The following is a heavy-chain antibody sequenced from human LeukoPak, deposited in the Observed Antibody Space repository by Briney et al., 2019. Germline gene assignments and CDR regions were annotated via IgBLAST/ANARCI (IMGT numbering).Heavy chain of an antibody. CDR3: ASALGAVYYYYGMDV. D-gene: IGHD3-16*02. J-gene: IGHJ6*02. V-gene: IGHV3-7*01. Sequence: PRGSLRLSCVHPGFSSIDYLPRWVRHAPGEGLERVANMMRDGSEKNYVDSMKGRITISRDNAKNSLYLQMNSLRVEDTAVYYCASALGAVYYYYGMDVWGQGTTVTVSS. CDR1: GFSSIDYL. CDR2: MMRDGSEK.